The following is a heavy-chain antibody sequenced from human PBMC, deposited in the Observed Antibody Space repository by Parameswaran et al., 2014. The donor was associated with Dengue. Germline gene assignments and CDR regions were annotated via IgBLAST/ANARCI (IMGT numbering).Heavy chain of an antibody. CDR2: IWYDGSNK. D-gene: IGHD1-26*01. V-gene: IGHV3-30*19. CDR3: AREGYSGSYYGYFDY. Sequence: SLKISCAASGFTFSSYGMHWVRQAPGKGLEWVAVIWYDGSNKYYADSVKGRFTISRDNSKNTLYLQMNSLRAEDTAVYYCAREGYSGSYYGYFDYWGQGTLVTVSS. CDR1: GFTFSSYG. J-gene: IGHJ4*02.